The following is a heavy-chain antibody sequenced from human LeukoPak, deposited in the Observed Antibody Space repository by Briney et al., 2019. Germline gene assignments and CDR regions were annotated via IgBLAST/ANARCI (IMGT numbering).Heavy chain of an antibody. CDR1: GFTFSSYS. CDR2: ISSSSSYI. J-gene: IGHJ3*01. V-gene: IGHV3-21*01. CDR3: VRGLAQRF. Sequence: GSLPLSCAASGFTFSSYSMNWVRQAPGKGLEWVSSISSSSSYIYYPDSLKGRFTISRDNAKNSLYLQMNSLRAEDTAVYYCVRGLAQRFWGQGTMVTVSS. D-gene: IGHD6-6*01.